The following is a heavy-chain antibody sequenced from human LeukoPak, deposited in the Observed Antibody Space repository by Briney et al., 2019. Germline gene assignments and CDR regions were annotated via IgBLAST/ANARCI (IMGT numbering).Heavy chain of an antibody. D-gene: IGHD2-2*01. J-gene: IGHJ4*02. CDR1: GFTFSSYW. CDR3: ARGRYCTSSSCYQFDY. V-gene: IGHV3-7*01. Sequence: QGGGSLRLSCAASGFTFSSYWMSWVRQAPVKGLEWVANIKQDGSEKDYVDSVKGRFTISRDNAKNSLYLQMSSLRVEDTAVYYCARGRYCTSSSCYQFDYWGQGTLVTVSS. CDR2: IKQDGSEK.